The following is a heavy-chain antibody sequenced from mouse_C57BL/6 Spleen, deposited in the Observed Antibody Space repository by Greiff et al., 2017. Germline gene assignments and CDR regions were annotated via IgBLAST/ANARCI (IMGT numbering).Heavy chain of an antibody. V-gene: IGHV1-64*01. Sequence: VQLQQPGAELVKPGASVKLSCKASGYTFTSYWMHWVKQRPGQGLEWIGMIHPNSGSTNYNEKFKSKATLTVDKSSSTAYMQLSSLTSEDSAVYYCARWRDYYGSRGYFDYWGQGTTLTVSS. CDR2: IHPNSGST. CDR1: GYTFTSYW. D-gene: IGHD1-1*01. J-gene: IGHJ2*01. CDR3: ARWRDYYGSRGYFDY.